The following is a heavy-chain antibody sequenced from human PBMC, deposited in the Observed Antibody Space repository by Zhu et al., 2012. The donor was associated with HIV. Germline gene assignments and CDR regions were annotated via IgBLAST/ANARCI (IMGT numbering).Heavy chain of an antibody. CDR3: AKDCDGTYHYSYYYYMDV. D-gene: IGHD1-26*01. V-gene: IGHV3-23*01. CDR1: GLTFSKYA. J-gene: IGHJ6*03. Sequence: EVQLLESGGDFIEAGGSLRLSCVASGLTFSKYAMIWVRQAPGKGLEWVSSITNSGDDTYYADSVKGRFTVSRDNSKSTLYLHMTSLRTDDTAIYYCAKDCDGTYHYSYYYYMDVWGRGAAVTVSS. CDR2: ITNSGDDT.